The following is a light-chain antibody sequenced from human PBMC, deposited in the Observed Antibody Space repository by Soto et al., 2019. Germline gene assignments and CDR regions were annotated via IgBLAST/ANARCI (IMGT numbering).Light chain of an antibody. CDR2: GAC. Sequence: EIGLTQSPCTLSPSLGERATLSCRASQSVSNNYLAWYQQKPGQATRLLNYGACNGARGTPGRCSSSGSGTDFTLTSSRQDDEDFAVYYCQRYGSSGTFGQGTKVDIK. CDR3: QRYGSSGT. V-gene: IGKV3-20*01. CDR1: QSVSNNY. J-gene: IGKJ1*01.